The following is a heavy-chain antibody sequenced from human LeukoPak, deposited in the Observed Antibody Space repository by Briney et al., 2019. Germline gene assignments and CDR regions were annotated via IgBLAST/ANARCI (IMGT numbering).Heavy chain of an antibody. Sequence: EASVKVSCKASGGTFSSYAISWVRQAPGQGLEWMGGILPIFGTANYAQKFQGRVTITADESTSTAYMELSSLRSEDTAVYYCARDAISHEYYFDYWGQGTLVTVSS. J-gene: IGHJ4*02. CDR1: GGTFSSYA. CDR2: ILPIFGTA. CDR3: ARDAISHEYYFDY. V-gene: IGHV1-69*01.